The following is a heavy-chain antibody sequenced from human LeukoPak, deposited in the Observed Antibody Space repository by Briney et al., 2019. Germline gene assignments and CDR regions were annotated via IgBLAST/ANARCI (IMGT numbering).Heavy chain of an antibody. V-gene: IGHV4-39*01. CDR3: ARPESSGSSLDY. Sequence: SQTLSLTCTVSGGAISSSSYYWGWIRQPPGKGLERLGSINYSGITSYTPSLKSRVTISVDTSKNQFSLKLSSVTAADTAVYYCARPESSGSSLDYWGQGTLVTVSS. J-gene: IGHJ4*02. CDR2: INYSGIT. D-gene: IGHD6-6*01. CDR1: GGAISSSSYY.